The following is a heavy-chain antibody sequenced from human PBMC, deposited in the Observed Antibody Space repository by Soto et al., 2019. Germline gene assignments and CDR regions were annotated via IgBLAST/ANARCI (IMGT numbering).Heavy chain of an antibody. CDR1: GFNFSDYY. V-gene: IGHV3-72*01. CDR3: TRSIPGTTSSDY. J-gene: IGHJ4*02. CDR2: SRDKGNSYST. D-gene: IGHD1-7*01. Sequence: EVQLVESGGGLVQPGGSLRLSCAGSGFNFSDYYIDWVRQAPGKGLEWVGRSRDKGNSYSTDYAASVKGRFTVSRDASKTSLYLQMNSLKTEDTALYYCTRSIPGTTSSDYWGQGTLVTVSS.